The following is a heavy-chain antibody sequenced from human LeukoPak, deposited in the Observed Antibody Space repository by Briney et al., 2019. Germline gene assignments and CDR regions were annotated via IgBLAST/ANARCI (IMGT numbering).Heavy chain of an antibody. V-gene: IGHV4-34*01. CDR3: ARGRDGGNYDFWSGYYDPNWFDP. J-gene: IGHJ5*02. CDR1: GGSISSYY. D-gene: IGHD3-3*01. CDR2: INHSGST. Sequence: SETLSLTCTVSGGSISSYYWSWIRQPPGKGLEWIGEINHSGSTNYNPSLKSRVTISVDTSKNQFSLKLSSVTAADTAVYYCARGRDGGNYDFWSGYYDPNWFDPWGQGTLVTVSS.